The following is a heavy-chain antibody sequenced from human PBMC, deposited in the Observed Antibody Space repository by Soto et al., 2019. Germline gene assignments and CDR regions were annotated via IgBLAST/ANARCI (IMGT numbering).Heavy chain of an antibody. CDR3: AKVTSSTWPYYYFGMDV. CDR2: ISFDGSHK. V-gene: IGHV3-30*18. CDR1: GLTFSSYG. J-gene: IGHJ6*02. D-gene: IGHD6-13*01. Sequence: QVQLVESGGGVVQPGRSLRLSCAASGLTFSSYGMHWVRQAPGKGLEWVALISFDGSHKDYADSVKGRFAISRDNSKTTLYLQMNSLRAEDTAAYYCAKVTSSTWPYYYFGMDVWGQGTTVTVSS.